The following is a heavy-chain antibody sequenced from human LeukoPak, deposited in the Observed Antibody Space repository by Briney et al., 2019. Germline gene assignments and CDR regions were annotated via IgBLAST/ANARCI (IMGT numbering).Heavy chain of an antibody. J-gene: IGHJ4*02. CDR2: IYYNGST. CDR3: ARCGYSGYEYDY. Sequence: SETLSLTCTVSGGSIRSYYWSWIRQPPGKGLEWIGYIYYNGSTDYNPSLKSRVTMSVDTSKNQFSLRLSSVTAADTAVYYCARCGYSGYEYDYWGQGTLVTVSS. CDR1: GGSIRSYY. V-gene: IGHV4-59*08. D-gene: IGHD5-12*01.